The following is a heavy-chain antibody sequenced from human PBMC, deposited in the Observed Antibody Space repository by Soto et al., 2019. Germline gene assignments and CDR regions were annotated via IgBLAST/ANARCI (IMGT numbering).Heavy chain of an antibody. J-gene: IGHJ5*02. Sequence: ASVKVSCKASGYTFTSYGISWVRQAPGQGLEWMGWISAYNGNTNYAQKLQGRVTMTTDTSTSTAYMELRSLRSDDTAVYYCARDLLAYCGGDCYRGFDPWGQGTLVTVSS. D-gene: IGHD2-21*02. V-gene: IGHV1-18*04. CDR1: GYTFTSYG. CDR3: ARDLLAYCGGDCYRGFDP. CDR2: ISAYNGNT.